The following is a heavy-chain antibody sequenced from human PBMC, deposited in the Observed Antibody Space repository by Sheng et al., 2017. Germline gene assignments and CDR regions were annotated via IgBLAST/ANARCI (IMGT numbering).Heavy chain of an antibody. V-gene: IGHV3-33*01. J-gene: IGHJ4*02. Sequence: QVQLVESGGGVVQPGRSLRLSCAASGFTFSNYGMHWVRQAPGKGLEWVAVIWYDGSNKYYADSVEGRFTISRDTSKNTLYLQMNSLRAADTAVYYCARGNGQRGGTCFDYWGQGTLVTVSS. D-gene: IGHD2-15*01. CDR3: ARGNGQRGGTCFDY. CDR2: IWYDGSNK. CDR1: GFTFSNYG.